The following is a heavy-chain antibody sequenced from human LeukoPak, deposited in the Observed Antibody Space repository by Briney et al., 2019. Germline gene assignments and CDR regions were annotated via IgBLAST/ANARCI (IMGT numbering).Heavy chain of an antibody. D-gene: IGHD3-3*01. CDR1: GGSINRSSRYY. V-gene: IGHV4-39*01. Sequence: PSETLSLTCTVSGGSINRSSRYYWGWIRQPPGKGLEWIGSIFYSGITYYNPSLKSRVTISVDTSNNQFSLKLTSVTAADTAVYYCARHVPSTIFFNWFDPWGQGTLVTVSS. CDR3: ARHVPSTIFFNWFDP. J-gene: IGHJ5*02. CDR2: IFYSGIT.